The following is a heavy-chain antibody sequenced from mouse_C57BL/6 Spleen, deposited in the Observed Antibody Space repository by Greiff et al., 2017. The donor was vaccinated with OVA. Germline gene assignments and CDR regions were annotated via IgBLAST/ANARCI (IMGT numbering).Heavy chain of an antibody. J-gene: IGHJ4*01. D-gene: IGHD2-4*01. V-gene: IGHV5-9-1*02. CDR1: GFTFSSYA. CDR3: TRDRDYDYDALYAMDY. CDR2: ISSGGDYI. Sequence: EVKLVESGEGLVKPGGSLKLSCAASGFTFSSYAMSWVRQTPEKRLEWVAYISSGGDYIYYADTVKGRFTISRYNARNTLYLQMSSLKSEDTAMYYCTRDRDYDYDALYAMDYWGQGTSVTVSS.